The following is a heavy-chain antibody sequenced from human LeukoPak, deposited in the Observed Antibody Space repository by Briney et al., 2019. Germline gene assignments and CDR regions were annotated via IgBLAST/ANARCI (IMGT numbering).Heavy chain of an antibody. CDR1: GGSISSYY. V-gene: IGHV4-59*01. D-gene: IGHD5-18*01. CDR2: IYYSGST. J-gene: IGHJ4*02. Sequence: SETLSLTCTVSGGSISSYYWSWIRQPPGKGLEWIGYIYYSGSTNYNPSLKSRVTISVDTSKNQFSLKLSSVTAADTAVYYCASSRGYSHCYVLWGQGTLVTVSS. CDR3: ASSRGYSHCYVL.